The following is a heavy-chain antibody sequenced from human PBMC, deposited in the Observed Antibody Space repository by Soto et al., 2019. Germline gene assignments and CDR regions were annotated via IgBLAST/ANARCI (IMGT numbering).Heavy chain of an antibody. CDR1: GFSLSTSGMC. V-gene: IGHV2-70*01. CDR2: IDWDDDK. J-gene: IGHJ6*02. Sequence: GPTLVNPTQTLTLTCTFSGFSLSTSGMCVSWIRQPPGKALEWLALIDWDDDKYYSTSLKTRLTISKDTSKNQVVLTMTNMDPVDTATYYCARITSSSWPYYYYGMDVWGQGTTVTVSS. D-gene: IGHD6-13*01. CDR3: ARITSSSWPYYYYGMDV.